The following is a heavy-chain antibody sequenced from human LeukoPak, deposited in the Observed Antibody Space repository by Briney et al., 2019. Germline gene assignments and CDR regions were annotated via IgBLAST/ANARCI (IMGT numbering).Heavy chain of an antibody. J-gene: IGHJ4*02. CDR2: IDSSGVST. D-gene: IGHD3-3*01. CDR3: ARSRRFWSGYYLDFDY. CDR1: GFTFSAST. V-gene: IGHV3-21*01. Sequence: PGGSLRLSCAASGFTFSASTMNWVRQAPGKGLEWVSSIDSSGVSTFCVASVKGRFTISRDNAKNSLYLQMNSPRAEDTAVYYCARSRRFWSGYYLDFDYWGQGTLVTVSS.